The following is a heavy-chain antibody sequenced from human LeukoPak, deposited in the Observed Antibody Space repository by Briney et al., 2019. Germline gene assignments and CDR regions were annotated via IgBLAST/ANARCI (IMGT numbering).Heavy chain of an antibody. CDR1: GYTFTSYG. CDR3: AREEYCNSTTCYKAFDI. D-gene: IGHD2/OR15-2a*01. Sequence: ASVKVSCTASGYTFTSYGISWVRQAPGQGLEWMGWISAYSGNTYFAQNLQGRVTMTTDTSTSTAYMELRSLRSDDTAVYYCAREEYCNSTTCYKAFDIWGQGTMVTVSS. J-gene: IGHJ3*02. V-gene: IGHV1-18*01. CDR2: ISAYSGNT.